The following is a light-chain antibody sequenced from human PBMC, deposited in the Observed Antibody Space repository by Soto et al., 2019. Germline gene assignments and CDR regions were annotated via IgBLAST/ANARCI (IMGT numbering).Light chain of an antibody. V-gene: IGKV2-28*01. CDR3: MQALQTPLT. CDR2: LGS. J-gene: IGKJ1*01. CDR1: QSLLHTNGFNY. Sequence: IVMTQTPLSLPVTPGEPASISCRSSQSLLHTNGFNYLDWYLQKPGQSPQLLIYLGSNRASGVPDRFSGSGSGTDFTLKISRVEAEDVGVYYCMQALQTPLTFGQGSMV.